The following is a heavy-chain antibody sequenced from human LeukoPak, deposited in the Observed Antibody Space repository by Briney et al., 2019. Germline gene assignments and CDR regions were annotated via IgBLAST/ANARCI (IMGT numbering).Heavy chain of an antibody. CDR2: IYYSGST. D-gene: IGHD3-22*01. J-gene: IGHJ4*02. Sequence: SGGSLRLSCAASGFTVSSTYMSWVRQPPGKGLEWIGSIYYSGSTYYNPSLKSRVTISVDTSKNQFSLKLSSVTAADTAVYYCARVYYYDSSGYSPYFDYWGQGTLVTVSS. CDR1: GFTVSSTY. CDR3: ARVYYYDSSGYSPYFDY. V-gene: IGHV4-39*07.